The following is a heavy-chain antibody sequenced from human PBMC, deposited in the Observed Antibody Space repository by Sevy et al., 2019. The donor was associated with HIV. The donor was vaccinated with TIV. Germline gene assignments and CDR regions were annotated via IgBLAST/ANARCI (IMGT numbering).Heavy chain of an antibody. CDR2: ISRKSLGT. CDR3: AKDGNNSPDKFDS. V-gene: IGHV3-23*01. CDR1: GFTFNKFA. D-gene: IGHD1-1*01. Sequence: GGSLRLSCAASGFTFNKFAMSWVRQAPGKGLEWVSAISRKSLGTYYADPVKGRFSISRDDSKNMLYLQMSSLRGDDTAVYYCAKDGNNSPDKFDSWGQGTLVTVSS. J-gene: IGHJ4*02.